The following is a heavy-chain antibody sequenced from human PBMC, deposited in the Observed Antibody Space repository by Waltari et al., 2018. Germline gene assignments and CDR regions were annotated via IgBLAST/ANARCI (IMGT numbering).Heavy chain of an antibody. J-gene: IGHJ4*02. CDR1: GFTISRFW. CDR2: IGPDGSDK. Sequence: EAQLLQSGGGLVQPGGSLTLSCAASGFTISRFWMPWIRQAPGQGLQWVAHIGPDGSDKYYVDSVKGRVTISRDNAENSLLLQMSSLRVEDTALYYCVGWNDPINSWGQGTLVAVSS. V-gene: IGHV3-7*01. CDR3: VGWNDPINS. D-gene: IGHD1-1*01.